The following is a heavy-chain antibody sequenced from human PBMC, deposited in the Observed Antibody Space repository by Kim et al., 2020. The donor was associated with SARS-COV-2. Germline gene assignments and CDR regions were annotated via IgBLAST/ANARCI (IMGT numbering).Heavy chain of an antibody. Sequence: SVKVSCKASGGTFSSYAISWVRQAPGQGLEWMGGIIPIFGTANYAQKFQGRVTITADESTSTAYMELSSLRSEDTAVYYCAREGTRAGYYYGMDVWGQGTTVTVSS. CDR3: AREGTRAGYYYGMDV. CDR1: GGTFSSYA. V-gene: IGHV1-69*13. D-gene: IGHD1-1*01. J-gene: IGHJ6*02. CDR2: IIPIFGTA.